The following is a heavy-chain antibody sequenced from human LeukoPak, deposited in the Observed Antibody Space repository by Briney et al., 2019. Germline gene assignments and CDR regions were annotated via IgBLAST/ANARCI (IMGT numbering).Heavy chain of an antibody. D-gene: IGHD5-12*01. CDR1: GYSFTSYW. J-gene: IGHJ4*02. V-gene: IGHV5-10-1*01. CDR3: ARSHSGLDY. CDR2: IDPIDSYT. Sequence: GGSLKISCKGSGYSFTSYWISWVRQMPGKGLEWMGKIDPIDSYTNYSPSFQGHVTISADKSISTAYLQWSSLKASDTAMYYCARSHSGLDYWGQGTLVTVSS.